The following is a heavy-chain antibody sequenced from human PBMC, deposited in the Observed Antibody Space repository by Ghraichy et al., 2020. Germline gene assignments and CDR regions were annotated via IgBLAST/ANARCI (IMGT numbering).Heavy chain of an antibody. CDR2: IKPDGSEK. J-gene: IGHJ5*02. CDR3: ARDAGWGFDP. Sequence: GSLRLSCAASGFTFSRYWMSWVRQAPGKGLEWVSNIKPDGSEKHYVDSVKGRFTISRDNAKNSLYFQMNSLRVEDTAVYYCARDAGWGFDPWGQGTLVTVSS. CDR1: GFTFSRYW. D-gene: IGHD1-26*01. V-gene: IGHV3-7*01.